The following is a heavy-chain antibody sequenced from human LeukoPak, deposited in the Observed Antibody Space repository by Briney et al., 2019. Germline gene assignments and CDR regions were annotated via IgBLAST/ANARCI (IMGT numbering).Heavy chain of an antibody. CDR1: GFPFSSYG. CDR3: AKAYGDYYYYGMDV. D-gene: IGHD4-17*01. CDR2: IWYDGSNK. V-gene: IGHV3-30*02. Sequence: GGSLRLSCAASGFPFSSYGMHWVRQAPGKGLEWVAIIWYDGSNKYYADSVKGRFTISRDNSKNTLYLQMNSLRAEDTAVYYCAKAYGDYYYYGMDVWGQGTTVTVSS. J-gene: IGHJ6*02.